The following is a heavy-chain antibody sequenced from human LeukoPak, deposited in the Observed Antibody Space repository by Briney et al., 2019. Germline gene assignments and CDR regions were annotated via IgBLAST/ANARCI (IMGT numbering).Heavy chain of an antibody. CDR3: ARRGYYYDSSGYYDWFDP. J-gene: IGHJ5*02. V-gene: IGHV4-59*01. Sequence: SETLSLTCAVSGGSISSYYWSWIRQPPGKGLEWIGYIYYSGSTNYNPSLKSRVTISVDTSKNQFSLKLSSVTAADTAVYYCARRGYYYDSSGYYDWFDPWGQGTLVTVSS. CDR1: GGSISSYY. CDR2: IYYSGST. D-gene: IGHD3-22*01.